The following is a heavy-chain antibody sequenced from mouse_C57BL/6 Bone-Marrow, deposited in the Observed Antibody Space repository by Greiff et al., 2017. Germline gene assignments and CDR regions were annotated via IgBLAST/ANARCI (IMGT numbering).Heavy chain of an antibody. CDR2: ISSGSSTI. J-gene: IGHJ2*01. Sequence: EVQVVESGGGLVKPGGSLKLSCAASGFTFSDYGMHWVRQAPEKGLEWVAYISSGSSTIYYADTVKGRFTISRDNAKNTLFLQMTSLRSEDTAMYYCARTPITTVVAGYYFDYWGQGTTLTVSS. CDR3: ARTPITTVVAGYYFDY. D-gene: IGHD1-1*01. V-gene: IGHV5-17*01. CDR1: GFTFSDYG.